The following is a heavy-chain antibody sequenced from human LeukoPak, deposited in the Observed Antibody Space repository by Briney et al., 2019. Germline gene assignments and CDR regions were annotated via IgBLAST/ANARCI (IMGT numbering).Heavy chain of an antibody. D-gene: IGHD5-12*01. J-gene: IGHJ3*02. CDR1: GHTLCSYS. CDR3: SRERDSGYQYDAFDI. CDR2: ISSSSYR. Sequence: KRGVSRRLSSADSGHTLCSYSMNCVRQSPGDGLEWVSSISSSSYRNYADSVKGRFTISRDNAKNALYLQMNVLRGEDTAVYYCSRERDSGYQYDAFDIWGQGTMVIVSS. V-gene: IGHV3-21*01.